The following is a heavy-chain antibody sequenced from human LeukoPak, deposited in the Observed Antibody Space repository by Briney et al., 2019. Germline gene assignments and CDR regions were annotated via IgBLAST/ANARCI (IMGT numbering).Heavy chain of an antibody. D-gene: IGHD3-16*02. V-gene: IGHV3-21*01. Sequence: GVSLRLSCAASGFTFSSYSMNWVRQAPGKGLEWVSSISSSSSYIYYADSVKGRFTISRDNAKNSLYLQMNSLRAEDTAVYYCARGRYDYVWGSYRLPPNWFDPWGQGTLVTVSS. J-gene: IGHJ5*02. CDR1: GFTFSSYS. CDR3: ARGRYDYVWGSYRLPPNWFDP. CDR2: ISSSSSYI.